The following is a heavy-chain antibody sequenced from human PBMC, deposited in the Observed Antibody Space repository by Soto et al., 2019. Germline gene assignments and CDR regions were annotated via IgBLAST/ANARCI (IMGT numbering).Heavy chain of an antibody. V-gene: IGHV1-46*01. D-gene: IGHD3-16*01. CDR1: GNTFTSYY. CDR2: IDPTGSRV. CDR3: DRAAFGLVARVYGLDV. Sequence: QMQLVQSGAEVKKPGASLKVSCEASGNTFTSYYLHWVRQAPGQGPAWMGVIDPTGSRVAYAQNARARHTMTRGTSIITVYTQLSSLRSENTAVDYCDRAAFGLVARVYGLDVWGQGTTVCVS. J-gene: IGHJ6*02.